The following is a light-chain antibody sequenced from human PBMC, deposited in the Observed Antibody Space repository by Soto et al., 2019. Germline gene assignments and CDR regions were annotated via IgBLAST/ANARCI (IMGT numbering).Light chain of an antibody. V-gene: IGLV6-57*04. CDR3: QSYDSSNYVV. Sequence: NCMLTQPHSVSESPGKTVTISCTRSSGSIASNYVQWYQQRPGSAPTTVIYEDNQRPSGVPDRFSGSIDSSSNSASLTISGLKTEDEADYYCQSYDSSNYVVLGGGTKLTVL. CDR2: EDN. CDR1: SGSIASNY. J-gene: IGLJ2*01.